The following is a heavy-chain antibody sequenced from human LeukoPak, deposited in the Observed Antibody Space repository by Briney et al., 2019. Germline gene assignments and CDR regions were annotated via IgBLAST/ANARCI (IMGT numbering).Heavy chain of an antibody. CDR1: GGTFSSYA. V-gene: IGHV1-69*13. CDR2: IIPIFGTA. CDR3: ARDQASTTGATFDY. Sequence: ASVKVSCKASGGTFSSYAISWVRQAPGQGREWIGGIIPIFGTANYAQKFQGRVTITADESTSTAYMELSSLRSEDTAVYYCARDQASTTGATFDYWGQGTLVTVSS. J-gene: IGHJ4*02. D-gene: IGHD1-1*01.